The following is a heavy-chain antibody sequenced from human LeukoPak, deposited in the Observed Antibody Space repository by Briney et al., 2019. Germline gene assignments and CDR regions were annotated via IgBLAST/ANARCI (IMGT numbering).Heavy chain of an antibody. CDR1: GGSISSYY. CDR3: ARLSAGTKAFDI. CDR2: IYYSGST. V-gene: IGHV4-59*08. D-gene: IGHD6-19*01. Sequence: PPETLSLTCTVSGGSISSYYWSWIRQPPGEGLEWIGYIYYSGSTNYNPSLKSRVTISVDTSKNQFSLKLSSVTAADTAVYYCARLSAGTKAFDIWGQGTMVTVSS. J-gene: IGHJ3*02.